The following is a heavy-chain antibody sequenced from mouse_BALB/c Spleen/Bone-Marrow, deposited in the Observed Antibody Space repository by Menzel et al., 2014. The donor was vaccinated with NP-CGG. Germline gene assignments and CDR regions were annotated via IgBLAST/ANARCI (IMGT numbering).Heavy chain of an antibody. D-gene: IGHD2-5*01. J-gene: IGHJ2*01. CDR3: SRNSNYSFDF. CDR2: ISNGGNYT. CDR1: GFTFSDYA. Sequence: DVHLVESGGALVKPGGSLKLSCAASGFTFSDYAMSWVRQSPEKRLEWVAEISNGGNYTYYPDTVTGRFTISRDNAKNTLYLETSSLRSEDTAMYYCSRNSNYSFDFWGQGTTLTVSS. V-gene: IGHV5-9-4*01.